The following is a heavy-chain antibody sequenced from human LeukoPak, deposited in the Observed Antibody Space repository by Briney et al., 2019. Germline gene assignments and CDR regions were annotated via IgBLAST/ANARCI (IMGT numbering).Heavy chain of an antibody. J-gene: IGHJ3*02. CDR2: IYSGGST. V-gene: IGHV3-53*01. CDR1: GFTVSSNY. D-gene: IGHD4-17*01. CDR3: AREDYGDYVGAFDI. Sequence: PGGSLRLSCAASGFTVSSNYMSWVRQAPGKGLEWVSVIYSGGSTYYADSVKGRFTISRHNSKNTLYLQMNSLRAEDTAVYYCAREDYGDYVGAFDIWGQGTMVTVSS.